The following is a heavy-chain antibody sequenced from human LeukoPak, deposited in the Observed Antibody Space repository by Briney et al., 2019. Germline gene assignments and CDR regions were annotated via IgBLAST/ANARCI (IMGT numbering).Heavy chain of an antibody. D-gene: IGHD3-10*01. V-gene: IGHV1-2*02. CDR1: GYTFTGYY. CDR2: INPNSDGT. CDR3: ARGQGRYYFDY. Sequence: GASVKVSCKASGYTFTGYYMHWVRQAPGQGLEWMGWINPNSDGTNYAQKFQGRVTMTRDTSISTAYMELSGLRSDDTAVYYCARGQGRYYFDYWGQGTLVTVSS. J-gene: IGHJ4*02.